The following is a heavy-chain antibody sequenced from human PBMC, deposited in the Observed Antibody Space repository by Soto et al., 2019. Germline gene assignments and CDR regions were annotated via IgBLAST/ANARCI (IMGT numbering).Heavy chain of an antibody. D-gene: IGHD3-10*01. V-gene: IGHV3-66*01. Sequence: PGGSLRLSCAASGFTVSSNYMSWVRQAPGKGLEWVSVIYSGGSTYYADSVKGRFTISRDNSKNTLYLQMNSLRAEDTAVYYCARDSSMVRGVMFWYWGQGTLVTVSS. CDR2: IYSGGST. CDR1: GFTVSSNY. J-gene: IGHJ4*02. CDR3: ARDSSMVRGVMFWY.